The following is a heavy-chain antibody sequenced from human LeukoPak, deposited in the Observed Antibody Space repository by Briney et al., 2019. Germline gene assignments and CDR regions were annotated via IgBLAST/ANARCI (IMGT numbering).Heavy chain of an antibody. J-gene: IGHJ4*02. V-gene: IGHV3-21*01. CDR1: GFTLSSYS. D-gene: IGHD1-1*01. Sequence: PGGSLRLSCAASGFTLSSYSMNWVRQAPGKGLEWVSSISSSSSYIYYADSVKGRFTISRDNAKNSLYLQMNSLRAEDTAVYYCARDGRGDWDFDYWGQGTLVTVSS. CDR2: ISSSSSYI. CDR3: ARDGRGDWDFDY.